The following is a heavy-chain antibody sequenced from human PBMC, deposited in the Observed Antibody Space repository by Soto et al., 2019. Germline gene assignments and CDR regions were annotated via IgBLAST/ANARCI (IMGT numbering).Heavy chain of an antibody. V-gene: IGHV1-18*04. CDR2: ISTYNGNT. J-gene: IGHJ4*02. CDR1: GYSFSLYG. D-gene: IGHD2-21*01. CDR3: ARMIASSLDY. Sequence: QVQLVQSGAEMKKPGASVKVSCKASGYSFSLYGISWVRQAPGQGLEWMGWISTYNGNTKYAQKFQDIVTFTTDTSTSTAYMEVTSLGSDDTAVYYCARMIASSLDYWGQGTLVTVSS.